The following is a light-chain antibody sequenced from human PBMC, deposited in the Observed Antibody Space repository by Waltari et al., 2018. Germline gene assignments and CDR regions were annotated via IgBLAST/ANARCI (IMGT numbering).Light chain of an antibody. J-gene: IGKJ2*01. V-gene: IGKV2-24*01. CDR2: RIS. Sequence: EIVMTQTPLSSPVSLGHPASISCRSSQSLVDGGGNPYLSWLPQRPGQPPRLLIHRISNRFSEVPDRFSGSGTGTEFTLTISKVEADDVGVYCGMQATYFPYTLGQGTKLEIK. CDR3: MQATYFPYT. CDR1: QSLVDGGGNPY.